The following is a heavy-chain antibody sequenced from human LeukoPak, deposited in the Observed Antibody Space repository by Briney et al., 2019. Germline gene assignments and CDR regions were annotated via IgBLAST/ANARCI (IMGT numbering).Heavy chain of an antibody. CDR1: GFTFSSYG. Sequence: PGGSLRLSCAASGFTFSSYGRHWGPQAPGKGLEWVAFIRYDGSNQYYADSVKGRLTISSDNSNNTLYLQMNRLRAEDTAVYYCAKLPLQRPVVVISYWGQGTLVTVSS. CDR2: IRYDGSNQ. V-gene: IGHV3-30*02. D-gene: IGHD3-22*01. CDR3: AKLPLQRPVVVISY. J-gene: IGHJ4*02.